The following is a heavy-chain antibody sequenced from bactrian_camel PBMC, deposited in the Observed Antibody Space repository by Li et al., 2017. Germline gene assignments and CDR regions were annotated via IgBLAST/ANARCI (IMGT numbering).Heavy chain of an antibody. CDR2: IYTGAGNT. J-gene: IGHJ4*01. D-gene: IGHD3*01. V-gene: IGHV3S1*01. Sequence: HVQLVESGGGSVQAGGSLRLSCAASKYTGSSNCMGWLRQAPGKEREGVAAIYTGAGNTYYADSVRGRFTISQDNSNNMLYLQMNNLKPEDTAMYYCAAAAMYNSGICTTGRGGYLYWGQGTQVTVS. CDR3: AAAAMYNSGICTTGRGGYLY. CDR1: KYTGSSNC.